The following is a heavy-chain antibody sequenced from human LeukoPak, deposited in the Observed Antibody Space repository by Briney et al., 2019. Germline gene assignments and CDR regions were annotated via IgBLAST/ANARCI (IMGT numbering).Heavy chain of an antibody. CDR3: ARDHSHHFAFDI. Sequence: GGSLRLSCAASGFTFSNYAMHWVRQAPGKGLEWVAVISYDGINKYYTDSGKGRFTISRDNSENTLYLQMNSLRAEDTAVYYCARDHSHHFAFDIWGQGTLVTVSS. V-gene: IGHV3-30-3*01. J-gene: IGHJ3*02. CDR1: GFTFSNYA. D-gene: IGHD1-26*01. CDR2: ISYDGINK.